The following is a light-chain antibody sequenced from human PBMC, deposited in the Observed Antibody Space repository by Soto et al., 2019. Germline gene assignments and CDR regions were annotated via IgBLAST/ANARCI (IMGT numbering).Light chain of an antibody. J-gene: IGKJ4*01. CDR3: RQRSNGPPLRT. CDR2: DES. Sequence: EIVLTQSPATLSLSPGERATLSCRASQSVSSYLAWYQQNLGQAPRLLIYDESNWATGIPARFSGSGSGIEFTLTVICQWAEDCGVGDSRQRSNGPPLRTVRGTTDVEIK. V-gene: IGKV3-11*01. CDR1: QSVSSY.